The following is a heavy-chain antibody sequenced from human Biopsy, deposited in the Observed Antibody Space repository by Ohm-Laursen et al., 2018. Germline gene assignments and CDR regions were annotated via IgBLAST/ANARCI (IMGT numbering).Heavy chain of an antibody. J-gene: IGHJ2*01. Sequence: SLPLSCAASGFTFTSYAMHWVRQAPGKGLEWAAVISYDGSGEYYADSLQGRFIISRDNPKNTVDLQMNSLRAEDTAVYFCARDGKRWDYSTYFTWHFDLWGRGTLVTVSS. CDR1: GFTFTSYA. CDR3: ARDGKRWDYSTYFTWHFDL. V-gene: IGHV3-30*03. D-gene: IGHD4-11*01. CDR2: ISYDGSGE.